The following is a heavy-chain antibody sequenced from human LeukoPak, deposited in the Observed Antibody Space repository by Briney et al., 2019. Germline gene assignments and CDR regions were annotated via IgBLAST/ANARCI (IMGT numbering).Heavy chain of an antibody. Sequence: SETLSLTCTVSGGSLSSYYWSWIRQPPGKGLEWIGYIYYSGSTNYNRSLKSRVTISVDTSKNQFSLKLSSVTAADTAVYYCARLVSSGYYPFDYWGQGTLVTVSS. J-gene: IGHJ4*02. CDR1: GGSLSSYY. V-gene: IGHV4-59*08. CDR3: ARLVSSGYYPFDY. D-gene: IGHD3-22*01. CDR2: IYYSGST.